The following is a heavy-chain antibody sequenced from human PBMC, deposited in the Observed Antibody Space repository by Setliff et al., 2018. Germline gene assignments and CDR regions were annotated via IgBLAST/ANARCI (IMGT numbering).Heavy chain of an antibody. J-gene: IGHJ4*02. CDR1: GFTFSSYE. V-gene: IGHV3-48*03. Sequence: PGGSLRLSCAASGFTFSSYEMNWVRQAPGKGLEWVSYISSSGSTIYYADSVKGRFTISRDNAKNSLYLQMNSPRAEDTAVYYCACPDILTGLYDYWGQGTLVTVSS. CDR2: ISSSGSTI. D-gene: IGHD3-9*01. CDR3: ACPDILTGLYDY.